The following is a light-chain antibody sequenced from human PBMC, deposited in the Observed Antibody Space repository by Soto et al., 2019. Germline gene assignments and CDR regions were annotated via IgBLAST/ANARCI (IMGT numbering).Light chain of an antibody. Sequence: DIVMTQSPDSLAVSLVESATINCKSSQSVFYSSNNKNYLAWYQQKPGQPPKLLIYWASTRESGVPDRFSGSGSGTDFTLTISSLQAEDVAVYYCQQYYSTPQTFGQGTKVDIK. V-gene: IGKV4-1*01. CDR3: QQYYSTPQT. J-gene: IGKJ1*01. CDR2: WAS. CDR1: QSVFYSSNNKNY.